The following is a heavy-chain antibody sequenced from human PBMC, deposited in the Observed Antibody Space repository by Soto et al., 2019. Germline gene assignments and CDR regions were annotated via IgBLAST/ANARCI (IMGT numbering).Heavy chain of an antibody. CDR3: ACPEKRDAFDI. CDR2: INSDGSST. J-gene: IGHJ3*02. V-gene: IGHV3-74*01. Sequence: VQLVESGGGLVQPGGSLRLSCAASGFTFSSYWMHWVRQAPGKGLVWVSRINSDGSSTSYADSVKGRFTISRDNAKNTLYLQMNSLRAEDTAVFYCACPEKRDAFDIWGQGTMVTVSS. CDR1: GFTFSSYW.